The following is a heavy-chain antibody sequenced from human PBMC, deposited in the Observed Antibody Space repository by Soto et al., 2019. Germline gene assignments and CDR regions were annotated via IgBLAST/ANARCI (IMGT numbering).Heavy chain of an antibody. CDR2: IIPTFGTA. Sequence: QVQLVQSGAEVKTPGSSVNVSCKASGGIFTRYDIRWVRQAPGQGLEWMGAIIPTFGTANYAQKFQGRVTITADATTSTAYMELSSLRSEDTAMYYCAKNKGRDVSTFDYWGEGPLVTVS. D-gene: IGHD3-10*02. CDR1: GGIFTRYD. V-gene: IGHV1-69*01. J-gene: IGHJ4*02. CDR3: AKNKGRDVSTFDY.